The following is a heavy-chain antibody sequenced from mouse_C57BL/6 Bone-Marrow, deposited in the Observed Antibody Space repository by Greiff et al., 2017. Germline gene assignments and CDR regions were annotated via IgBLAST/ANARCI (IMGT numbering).Heavy chain of an antibody. Sequence: QVQLQQPGAELVKPGASVKVSCKASGYTFTSYWMHWVKQRPGQGLEWIGRIHPSDSDTNYNQKFKGKATLTVDKSSSTAYMQLSSLTSEDSAVYYCAISDGYPWFAYWGQGTLVTVSA. V-gene: IGHV1-74*01. J-gene: IGHJ3*01. CDR2: IHPSDSDT. CDR3: AISDGYPWFAY. CDR1: GYTFTSYW. D-gene: IGHD2-3*01.